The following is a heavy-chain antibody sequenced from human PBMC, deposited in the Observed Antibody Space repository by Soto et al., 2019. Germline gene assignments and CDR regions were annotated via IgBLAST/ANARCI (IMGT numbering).Heavy chain of an antibody. CDR1: GGSISSSSYY. J-gene: IGHJ4*02. Sequence: QLQLQESGPGLVKPSETLSLTCTVSGGSISSSSYYWGWIRQPPGKGLEWIGSIYYSGSTYYNPSLKSRVTISVDTSKNQFSLKLSSVTAADTAVYYCASPHFYDSSGYYYVPFDYWGQGTLVTVSS. CDR3: ASPHFYDSSGYYYVPFDY. D-gene: IGHD3-22*01. V-gene: IGHV4-39*01. CDR2: IYYSGST.